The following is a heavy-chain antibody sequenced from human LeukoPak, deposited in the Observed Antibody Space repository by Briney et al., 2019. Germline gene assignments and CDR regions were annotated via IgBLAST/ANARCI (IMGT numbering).Heavy chain of an antibody. J-gene: IGHJ4*02. D-gene: IGHD6-13*01. CDR2: TNHSGST. CDR1: GGSFSDYY. Sequence: SETLSLTCAVYGGSFSDYYWSWIRQPPGKGLEWIGETNHSGSTNYNPSLKSRVTLSVDTSKTHISLKVSSVTAADTAVYYCARVGPDSSSWHYWGQGTLVTVSS. CDR3: ARVGPDSSSWHY. V-gene: IGHV4-34*01.